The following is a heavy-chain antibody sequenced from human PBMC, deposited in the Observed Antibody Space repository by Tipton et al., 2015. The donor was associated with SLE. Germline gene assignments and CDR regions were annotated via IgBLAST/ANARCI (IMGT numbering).Heavy chain of an antibody. CDR3: ARDRRVRSHFRDSNYLLGAFDI. D-gene: IGHD4-11*01. CDR1: GFTFDDYG. V-gene: IGHV3-20*04. Sequence: GSLRLSCAASGFTFDDYGMSWVRQAPGKGLEWVSGINWNGGSTGYADSVKGRFTISRDNAKNSLYLQMNSLRAEDTAVYYCARDRRVRSHFRDSNYLLGAFDIWGQGTMVTVSS. CDR2: INWNGGST. J-gene: IGHJ3*02.